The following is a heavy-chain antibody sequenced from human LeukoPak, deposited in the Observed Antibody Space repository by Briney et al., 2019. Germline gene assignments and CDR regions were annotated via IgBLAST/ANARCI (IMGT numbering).Heavy chain of an antibody. J-gene: IGHJ4*02. V-gene: IGHV1-69*05. CDR2: IIPIFGTA. CDR3: ALLCGGGSCYSAY. D-gene: IGHD2-15*01. Sequence: SVKVSCKASGGTFSSYAISWVRQAPGQGLERMGRIIPIFGTANYAQKFQGRVTITTDESTSTAYMELSSLRSEDTAVAYCALLCGGGSCYSAYWGQGTLVTVSS. CDR1: GGTFSSYA.